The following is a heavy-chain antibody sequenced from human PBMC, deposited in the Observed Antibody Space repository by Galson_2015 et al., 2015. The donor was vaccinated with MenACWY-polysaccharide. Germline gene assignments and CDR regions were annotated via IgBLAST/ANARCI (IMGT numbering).Heavy chain of an antibody. CDR2: IQYDGTNK. V-gene: IGHV3-33*01. Sequence: SLRLSCAASGLRFSGSGMHWVRQAPGKGLEWVAVIQYDGTNKVYADSVKGRFSISRDNSKNTLYLEMNSLRAEDTALYYCAREGSRIVFHAFDVWGQGTMLLVSS. CDR1: GLRFSGSG. D-gene: IGHD2-21*01. CDR3: AREGSRIVFHAFDV. J-gene: IGHJ3*01.